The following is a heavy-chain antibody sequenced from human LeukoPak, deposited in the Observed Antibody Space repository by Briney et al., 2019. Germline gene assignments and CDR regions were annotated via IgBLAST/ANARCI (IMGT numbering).Heavy chain of an antibody. CDR3: ARGLEWADFDC. CDR2: ISFDGSKK. CDR1: GFTFNRYA. Sequence: PGRSLRLSCAASGFTFNRYAMHWVRQAPGKGLEWVALISFDGSKKYYPDSVRGRFTISRDNSKNMVNLQVDSLRPEDTAVYYCARGLEWADFDCWGQGTLVTVSS. V-gene: IGHV3-30*01. D-gene: IGHD3-3*01. J-gene: IGHJ4*02.